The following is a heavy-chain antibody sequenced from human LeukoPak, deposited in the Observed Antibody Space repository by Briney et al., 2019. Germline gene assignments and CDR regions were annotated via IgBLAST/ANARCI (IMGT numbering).Heavy chain of an antibody. CDR1: GYTFTSHG. CDR2: ISASNGNA. D-gene: IGHD4-17*01. J-gene: IGHJ5*02. V-gene: IGHV1-18*01. Sequence: ASVKVSCKASGYTFTSHGFSWVRQAPGQGLEWVGWISASNGNANYAQKLQGRVTMTTDTSTSTAYMELRSLRSDDTAVYYCARDYGDYVNPNWFDPWGQGTLVTVSS. CDR3: ARDYGDYVNPNWFDP.